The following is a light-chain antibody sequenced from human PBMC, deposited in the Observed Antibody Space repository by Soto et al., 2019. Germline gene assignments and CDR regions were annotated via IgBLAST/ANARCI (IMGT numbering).Light chain of an antibody. CDR2: GAS. V-gene: IGKV3-15*01. J-gene: IGKJ1*01. Sequence: EIVMTQSPATLSVSPGERATLSCRASQSVGSNLAWYQQKPGQAPRLLIYGASTRATGIPARFSASGSGTEFTLTISSRQSEDVALYCCQQYNHGPPDRTFGQGTKVEIK. CDR1: QSVGSN. CDR3: QQYNHGPPDRT.